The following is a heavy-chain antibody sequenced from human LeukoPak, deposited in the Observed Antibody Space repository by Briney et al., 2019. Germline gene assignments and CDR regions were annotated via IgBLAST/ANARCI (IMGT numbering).Heavy chain of an antibody. Sequence: GGSLRLSCAASGFTFSSYWMHWVRQAPGKGLVWVSRINSDGSSTSYADSVKGRFTISRGNAKNTLYLQMNSLRAEDTAVYYCARDASYSSGWYPTYYYYYGMDVWGQGTTVSVSS. CDR3: ARDASYSSGWYPTYYYYYGMDV. CDR2: INSDGSST. J-gene: IGHJ6*02. CDR1: GFTFSSYW. D-gene: IGHD6-19*01. V-gene: IGHV3-74*01.